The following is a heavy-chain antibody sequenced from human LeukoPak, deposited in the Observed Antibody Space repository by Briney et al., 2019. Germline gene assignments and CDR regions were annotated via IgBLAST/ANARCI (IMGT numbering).Heavy chain of an antibody. CDR3: AKVVSGSHFDY. D-gene: IGHD1-26*01. CDR2: ISGSGGNT. V-gene: IGHV3-23*01. J-gene: IGHJ4*02. Sequence: PGGSLTLSCAASGFTFSSYGMSWVRRAPGKGPEWVSGISGSGGNTYYADSVKGRFTISRDNTQNTLYLQMNTLRAEDTAVYYCAKVVSGSHFDYWGQGTLVTVSS. CDR1: GFTFSSYG.